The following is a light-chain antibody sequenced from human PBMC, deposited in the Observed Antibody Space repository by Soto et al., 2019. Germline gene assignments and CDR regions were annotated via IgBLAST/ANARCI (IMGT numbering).Light chain of an antibody. Sequence: QSVLTQPPSASGTPGQRVTISCSGSSSNIGSNYVYWYQQLPGTAPKLLIYSNNQRPSGVPDRFSGTKSGTSASLAISGLRSEDEADYYCAAWDDSLSGHWVFGVATKLTGL. V-gene: IGLV1-47*02. J-gene: IGLJ3*02. CDR3: AAWDDSLSGHWV. CDR1: SSNIGSNY. CDR2: SNN.